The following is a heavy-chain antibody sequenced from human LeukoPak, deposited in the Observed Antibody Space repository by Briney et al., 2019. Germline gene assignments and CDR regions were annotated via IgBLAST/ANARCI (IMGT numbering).Heavy chain of an antibody. CDR3: ARDHSYYFDY. Sequence: GGSLRLSCAASGFTFSPYTMNWVRQAPGKGLEWVSSISSSSTSIYYADSLKGRFTISRDNAKSSVYLQMNSLTAEDTAVYYCARDHSYYFDYWGQGTLVTVSS. CDR2: ISSSSTSI. V-gene: IGHV3-21*01. J-gene: IGHJ4*02. CDR1: GFTFSPYT. D-gene: IGHD2-21*01.